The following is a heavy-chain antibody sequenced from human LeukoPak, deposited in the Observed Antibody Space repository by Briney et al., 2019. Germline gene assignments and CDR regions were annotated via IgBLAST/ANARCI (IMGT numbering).Heavy chain of an antibody. J-gene: IGHJ4*02. D-gene: IGHD2-2*01. Sequence: ASVKVSCKVSGYTLTELSMHWVRQAPGKGLEWMGGFDPDDGETIYAQKFQGRVTMTEDTSADTAYMELSSLRSEDTAVYYCATGVVVVPAAIAVLFDYWGQGTLVTVSS. CDR1: GYTLTELS. V-gene: IGHV1-24*01. CDR2: FDPDDGET. CDR3: ATGVVVVPAAIAVLFDY.